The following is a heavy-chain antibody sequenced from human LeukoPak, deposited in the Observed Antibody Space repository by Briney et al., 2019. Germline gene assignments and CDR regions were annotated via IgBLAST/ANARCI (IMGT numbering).Heavy chain of an antibody. V-gene: IGHV6-1*01. CDR2: TYYRSRWYN. J-gene: IGHJ4*02. Sequence: SQTLSLTCAISGDSVSSNSAAWNWVRQSPSRGLEWLGRTYYRSRWYNDYAISVKSRMKINPDTSKNQFSLQLNSVTPEDTAVYYCARVTATTLSYSGQGTLVTVSS. CDR1: GDSVSSNSAA. D-gene: IGHD1-26*01. CDR3: ARVTATTLSY.